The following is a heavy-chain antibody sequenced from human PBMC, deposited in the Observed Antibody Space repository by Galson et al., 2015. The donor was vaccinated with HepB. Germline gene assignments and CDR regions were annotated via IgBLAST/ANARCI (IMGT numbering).Heavy chain of an antibody. CDR3: AAFHDFWSGSYSPIGDDY. CDR2: ITTDGGRT. Sequence: SLRLSCAASGFIFSTYAMYWVRQPPGKGLEYVSAITTDGGRTYYADSVKGRFRISRDNSKNTLYLQMSSLRPEDTAAYHCAAFHDFWSGSYSPIGDDYWGQGTLSPSPQ. CDR1: GFIFSTYA. V-gene: IGHV3-64D*06. J-gene: IGHJ4*02. D-gene: IGHD3-3*01.